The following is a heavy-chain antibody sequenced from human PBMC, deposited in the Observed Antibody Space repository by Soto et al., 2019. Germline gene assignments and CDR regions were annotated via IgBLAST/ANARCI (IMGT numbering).Heavy chain of an antibody. CDR2: ISGSGGST. V-gene: IGHV3-23*01. J-gene: IGHJ5*02. Sequence: GGSLRLSCAASGFTFSSYAMSWVRQAPGKGLEWVSAISGSGGSTYYADSVKGRFTISRDNSKNTLYLQMNSLRAEDTAVYYCAKDSHVTTVTGWFDPWGQGTLVTVSS. CDR3: AKDSHVTTVTGWFDP. CDR1: GFTFSSYA. D-gene: IGHD4-17*01.